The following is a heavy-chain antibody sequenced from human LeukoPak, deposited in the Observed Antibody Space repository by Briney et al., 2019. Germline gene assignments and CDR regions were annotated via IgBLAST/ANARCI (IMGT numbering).Heavy chain of an antibody. J-gene: IGHJ3*02. V-gene: IGHV4-59*01. Sequence: SETPSLTCTVSGGSITNYYWNWIRQPPGKGLEWIGYVFYSGSTNYNPSLKSRVTISVDTSKNQFSLKLSSVTAADTAVHYCARDAVTYDAFDIWGQGTMVSASS. CDR3: ARDAVTYDAFDI. CDR1: GGSITNYY. D-gene: IGHD2-21*02. CDR2: VFYSGST.